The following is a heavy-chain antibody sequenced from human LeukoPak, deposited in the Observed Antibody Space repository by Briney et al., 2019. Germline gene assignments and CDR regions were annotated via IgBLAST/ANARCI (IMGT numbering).Heavy chain of an antibody. Sequence: SETLSLTCTVSGGSISSYYWSWIRQPAGRGLEWIGRIYTSGSTNYNPSLKSRVTMSVDTSKTQFSLKLSAVAAADTAVYYCAVGAAHTPNQFDYWGQGTLVTVSS. CDR2: IYTSGST. V-gene: IGHV4-4*07. J-gene: IGHJ4*02. CDR3: AVGAAHTPNQFDY. D-gene: IGHD6-6*01. CDR1: GGSISSYY.